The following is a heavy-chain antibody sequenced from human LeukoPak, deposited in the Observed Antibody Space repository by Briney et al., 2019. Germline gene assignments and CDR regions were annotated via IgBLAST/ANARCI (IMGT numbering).Heavy chain of an antibody. V-gene: IGHV1-69*06. CDR1: GGTFSSYA. Sequence: GASVKVSCKASGGTFSSYAISWVRQAPGQGLEWMGGIIPIFGTANYAQKFQGRVTITADKSTSTAYMELSSLRSEDTAVYYCARGDASHDLHGETSGDYWGQGTLVTVSS. D-gene: IGHD1-1*01. J-gene: IGHJ4*02. CDR3: ARGDASHDLHGETSGDY. CDR2: IIPIFGTA.